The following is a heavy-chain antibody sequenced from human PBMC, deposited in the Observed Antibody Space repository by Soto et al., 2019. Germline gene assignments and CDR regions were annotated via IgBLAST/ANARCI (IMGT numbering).Heavy chain of an antibody. CDR3: GKDDPKWEVIDY. CDR2: ISWNSGDI. D-gene: IGHD1-26*01. Sequence: EVQLVESGGGLVQSGRSLRLSCEVSGFTFDDYAMHWVRQAPGKGLEWVSGISWNSGDIGYADSVKGRFTISRDNAKNSLYLQMNSLRPEDTALYYCGKDDPKWEVIDYWGQGTLVTVSS. CDR1: GFTFDDYA. J-gene: IGHJ4*02. V-gene: IGHV3-9*01.